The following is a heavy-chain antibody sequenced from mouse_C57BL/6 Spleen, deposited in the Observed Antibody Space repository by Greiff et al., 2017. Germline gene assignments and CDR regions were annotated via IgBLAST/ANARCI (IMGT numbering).Heavy chain of an antibody. Sequence: EVQLQESGPGLVKPSQSLSLTCSVTGYSITSGYYWNWIRQFPGNKLEWMGYISYDGSNNYNPSLKNRSSITRDTSKNQFFLKLKSVTTEDTATYYCARALKGDWYFDGWGTETTVTVSS. V-gene: IGHV3-6*01. CDR3: ARALKGDWYFDG. J-gene: IGHJ1*03. CDR2: ISYDGSN. CDR1: GYSITSGYY.